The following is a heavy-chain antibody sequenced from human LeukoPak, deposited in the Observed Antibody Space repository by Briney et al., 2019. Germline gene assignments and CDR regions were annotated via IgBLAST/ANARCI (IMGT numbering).Heavy chain of an antibody. Sequence: ASVTVSCKASGYTFTSYDINWVRQATGRGLEWMGWMNPNSGNTGYAQKFQGRVTMTRNTAISTAYMELSSLRSEDTAVYYCARAYRLIPSVAPAAAPRVDYYMDVWGKGTTVTVSS. D-gene: IGHD2-2*01. CDR1: GYTFTSYD. V-gene: IGHV1-8*01. CDR2: MNPNSGNT. CDR3: ARAYRLIPSVAPAAAPRVDYYMDV. J-gene: IGHJ6*03.